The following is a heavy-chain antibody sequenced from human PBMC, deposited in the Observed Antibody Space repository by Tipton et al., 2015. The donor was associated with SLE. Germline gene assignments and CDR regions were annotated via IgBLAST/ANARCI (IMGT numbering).Heavy chain of an antibody. V-gene: IGHV4-61*01. CDR2: IYNNGDT. D-gene: IGHD7-27*01. J-gene: IGHJ2*01. CDR1: GGSISSGSYY. Sequence: TLSLTCSVSGGSISSGSYYWSWIRQSPGKALEWIGCIYNNGDTNYNPSLKSRVTISRDTSKNQLSLRLNFVTTDDTAIYYCARDGRNWGWDWYFDIWGRGTLVTVSS. CDR3: ARDGRNWGWDWYFDI.